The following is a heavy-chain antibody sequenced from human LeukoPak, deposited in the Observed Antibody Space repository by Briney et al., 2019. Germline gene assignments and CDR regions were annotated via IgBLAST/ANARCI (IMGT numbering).Heavy chain of an antibody. CDR1: GGSISSYY. V-gene: IGHV4-38-2*02. J-gene: IGHJ4*02. CDR2: IYHGGST. CDR3: AGDYGAIQNYIDY. D-gene: IGHD4/OR15-4a*01. Sequence: SETLSLTCTVSGGSISSYYWGWIRQPPGKGLEWIGSIYHGGSTYYNPSLKSRVTISVDTSMNQFSLKVSSVTAADTAVYFCAGDYGAIQNYIDYWGQGTLVTVSS.